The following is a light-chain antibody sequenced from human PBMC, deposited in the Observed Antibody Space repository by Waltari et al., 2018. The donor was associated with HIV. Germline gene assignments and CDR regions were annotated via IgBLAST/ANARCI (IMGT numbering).Light chain of an antibody. CDR3: QSYDTSLSGFWV. CDR2: DNS. V-gene: IGLV1-40*01. J-gene: IGLJ3*02. Sequence: QSVLTQPPSVSGAPGQRVTISCSGSSPNIGAGYDVHWFQQLPGTAPKLLIYDNSNRPSGVPDRFSGSKSGTSASLAITGLQAEDEADYYCQSYDTSLSGFWVFGGGTKLTVL. CDR1: SPNIGAGYD.